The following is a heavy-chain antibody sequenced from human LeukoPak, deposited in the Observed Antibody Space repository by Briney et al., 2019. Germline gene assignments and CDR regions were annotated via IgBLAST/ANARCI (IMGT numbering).Heavy chain of an antibody. D-gene: IGHD3-9*01. Sequence: GGSLRLSCAASGFTFSSYSMNWVRQAPGKGLEWVSAISGSGGSTYYADSVKGRFTISRDNSKNTLYLQMNSLRAEDTAVYYCAKSGFWLPSYYFDYWGQGTLVTVSS. J-gene: IGHJ4*02. CDR2: ISGSGGST. V-gene: IGHV3-23*01. CDR3: AKSGFWLPSYYFDY. CDR1: GFTFSSYS.